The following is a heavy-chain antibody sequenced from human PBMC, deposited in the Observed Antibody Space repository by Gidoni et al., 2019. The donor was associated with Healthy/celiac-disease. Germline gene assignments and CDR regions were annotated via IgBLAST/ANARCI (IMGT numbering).Heavy chain of an antibody. D-gene: IGHD6-6*01. CDR3: AKDRSIAARRVYFDY. V-gene: IGHV3-23*01. J-gene: IGHJ4*02. Sequence: EVQLLEAGGGLVQPGGSLSISCAATGFTFSSYAMSWVRQAPGKWLEWVSAISGSGGITYYADSVKGRFTISRDNSNNTLYLQMYSLRAEDTAVYYCAKDRSIAARRVYFDYWGQGTLVTVSS. CDR2: ISGSGGIT. CDR1: GFTFSSYA.